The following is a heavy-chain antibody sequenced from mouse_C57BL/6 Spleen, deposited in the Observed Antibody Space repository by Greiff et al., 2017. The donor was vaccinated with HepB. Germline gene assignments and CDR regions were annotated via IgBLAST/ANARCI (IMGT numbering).Heavy chain of an antibody. CDR1: GFTFSDYY. CDR3: ARRGYYGSRGAMDY. CDR2: INYDGSST. Sequence: EVKLMESEGGLVQPGSSMKLSCTASGFTFSDYYMAWVRQVPEKGLEWVANINYDGSSTYYLDSLKSRFIISRDNAKNILYLQMSSLKSEDTATYYCARRGYYGSRGAMDYWGQGTSVTVSS. D-gene: IGHD1-1*01. J-gene: IGHJ4*01. V-gene: IGHV5-16*02.